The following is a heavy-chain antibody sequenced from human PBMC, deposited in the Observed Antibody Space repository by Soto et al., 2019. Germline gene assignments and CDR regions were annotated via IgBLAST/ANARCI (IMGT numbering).Heavy chain of an antibody. D-gene: IGHD2-15*01. CDR3: SADRPDIGIGWWV. CDR2: TVVASGQT. V-gene: IGHV1-58*02. J-gene: IGHJ6*02. Sequence: SVQVPFKASGSGFISSGIQWVRQAHGQRLEWISWTVVASGQTNYAQNFRGRVAITRETSTATAYIVLTGLTSEYTAVYFCSADRPDIGIGWWVWGQGTTVTVSS. CDR1: GSGFISSG.